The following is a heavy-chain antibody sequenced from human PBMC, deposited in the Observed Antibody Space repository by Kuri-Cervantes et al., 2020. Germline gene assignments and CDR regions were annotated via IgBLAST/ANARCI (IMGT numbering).Heavy chain of an antibody. Sequence: ASVKVSCKASGYTFTSYGISWVRQAPGQGLEWMGWINPKTGGTYYAQKFQGRVSMTRNTSTSIAYMDLRGLRSDDTAVYYCSRGLYGAGGYYHYFDYWGQGILVTVSS. J-gene: IGHJ4*02. CDR1: GYTFTSYG. V-gene: IGHV1-2*02. CDR3: SRGLYGAGGYYHYFDY. D-gene: IGHD3-10*01. CDR2: INPKTGGT.